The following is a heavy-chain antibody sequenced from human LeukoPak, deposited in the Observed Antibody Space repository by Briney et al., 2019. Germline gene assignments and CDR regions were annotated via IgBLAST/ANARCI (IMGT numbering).Heavy chain of an antibody. CDR3: ARDLRGNWFDP. D-gene: IGHD3-10*01. V-gene: IGHV4-39*07. CDR1: GGSISTSSYY. Sequence: SETLSLTCTVSGGSISTSSYYWGWIRQPPGKGLEWIAYIYYSGTTYYNPSLKSRVTISVDTSKNQFSLKLSSVTAADTAVYYCARDLRGNWFDPWGQGTLVTVSS. CDR2: IYYSGTT. J-gene: IGHJ5*02.